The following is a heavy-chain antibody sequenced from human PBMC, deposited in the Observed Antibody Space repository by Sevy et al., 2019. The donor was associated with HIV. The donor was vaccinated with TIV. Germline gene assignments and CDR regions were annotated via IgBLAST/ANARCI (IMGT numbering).Heavy chain of an antibody. V-gene: IGHV1-69*13. D-gene: IGHD2-2*01. Sequence: ASVKVSCKASGGTFSSYAISWVRQAPGQGLEWMGGIIPIFGTANYAQKFQGRVTSTADESTSTAYMELSSLRSEDTAVYYCAREVVVVPAATDYYYYYGMDVWGQGTTVTVSS. CDR1: GGTFSSYA. CDR2: IIPIFGTA. CDR3: AREVVVVPAATDYYYYYGMDV. J-gene: IGHJ6*02.